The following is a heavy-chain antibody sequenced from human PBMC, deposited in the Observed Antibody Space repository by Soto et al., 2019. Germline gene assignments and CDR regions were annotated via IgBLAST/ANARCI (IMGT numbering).Heavy chain of an antibody. J-gene: IGHJ3*02. CDR2: IIPIFGTA. Sequence: QVQLVQSGAEVKKPGSSVKVSCKASGGTFSSYAISWVRQAPGQVLEWMGGIIPIFGTANDAQNFQGSVTITADKSTSTAYMELSSLRSEETAVYYCASDGDSAGAPSADAFDIWGQGTIVTVSS. CDR1: GGTFSSYA. CDR3: ASDGDSAGAPSADAFDI. D-gene: IGHD2-21*02. V-gene: IGHV1-69*06.